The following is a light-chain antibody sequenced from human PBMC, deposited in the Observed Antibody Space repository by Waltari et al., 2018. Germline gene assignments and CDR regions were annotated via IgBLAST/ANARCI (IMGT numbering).Light chain of an antibody. CDR3: MQALQNPPT. Sequence: DVAMTQSPLSLPVRLGEPASISCSSNQSLLHRTGNNYLDWYLQKPGRSPHLLIYLGFNRASCVPDRFSGSGSGTDFTLKISRVEDEDVGFYYCMQALQNPPTFGRGTRVEI. V-gene: IGKV2-28*01. CDR2: LGF. J-gene: IGKJ2*01. CDR1: QSLLHRTGNNY.